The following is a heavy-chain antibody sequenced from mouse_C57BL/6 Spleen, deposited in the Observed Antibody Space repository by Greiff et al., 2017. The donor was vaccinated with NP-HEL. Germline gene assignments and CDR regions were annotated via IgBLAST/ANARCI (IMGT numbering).Heavy chain of an antibody. V-gene: IGHV1-59*01. CDR3: ARGNGAMGLRPSAY. CDR1: GYTFTSYW. D-gene: IGHD2-4*01. Sequence: QVQLQQPGAELVRPGTSVKLSCKASGYTFTSYWMHWVKQRPGQGLEWIGVIDPSDSYPNYNQKFKGKATLTVDTSSSTAYMQLSSLTSEDSAVYYCARGNGAMGLRPSAYWGQGTLVTVSA. J-gene: IGHJ3*01. CDR2: IDPSDSYP.